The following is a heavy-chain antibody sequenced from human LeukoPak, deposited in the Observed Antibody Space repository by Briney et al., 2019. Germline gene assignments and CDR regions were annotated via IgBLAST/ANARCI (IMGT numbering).Heavy chain of an antibody. V-gene: IGHV1-69*05. CDR3: ARERCSGGSCYFDY. D-gene: IGHD2-15*01. Sequence: SVKVSCKASGGTFSSYAISWVRQAPGQGLEWMGGIIPIFGTANYAQKFQGRVTITTDESTSTAYMELSGLRSEDTAVYYCARERCSGGSCYFDYWGQGTLVTVSS. CDR2: IIPIFGTA. J-gene: IGHJ4*02. CDR1: GGTFSSYA.